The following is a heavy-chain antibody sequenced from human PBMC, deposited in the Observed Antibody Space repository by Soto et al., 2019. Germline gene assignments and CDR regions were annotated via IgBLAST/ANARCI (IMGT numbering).Heavy chain of an antibody. J-gene: IGHJ6*02. D-gene: IGHD5-18*01. V-gene: IGHV1-69*18. CDR2: IVPSVDTT. Sequence: QVQLVQSGTEVKKPGSSVKVSCKASGGTFSRSGFHWVRQAPGQGLEWMGMIVPSVDTTNYAQKFQARVTISADQFTSTVYMELRSLRSEDTAVYYCARCPQPPDTADPYAVDVWGQGTRVIVSS. CDR1: GGTFSRSG. CDR3: ARCPQPPDTADPYAVDV.